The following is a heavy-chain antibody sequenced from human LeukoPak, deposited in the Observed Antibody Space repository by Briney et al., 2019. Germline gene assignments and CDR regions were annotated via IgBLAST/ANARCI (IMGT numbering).Heavy chain of an antibody. V-gene: IGHV4-4*09. J-gene: IGHJ5*02. CDR2: THPSGNT. CDR3: ARKAPKKGWFDP. CDR1: GGSNKSYY. Sequence: SDTLSLFCTVSGGSNKSYYWRWIRQPPGKGLEWIGYTHPSGNTNYSPSLKSRVTISIDMSRNQFSLKLSSVTAADTAVYYCARKAPKKGWFDPWGQGTLVTVSS.